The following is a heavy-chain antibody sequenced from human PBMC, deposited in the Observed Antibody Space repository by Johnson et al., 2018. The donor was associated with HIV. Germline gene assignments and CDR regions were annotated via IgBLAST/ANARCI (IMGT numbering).Heavy chain of an antibody. CDR3: ARDGTRYYYDSSGSRGTLDI. V-gene: IGHV3-20*04. D-gene: IGHD3-22*01. Sequence: VQLVESGGGVVRPGGSLRLSCAASGFTFDDYGMSWVRQAPGKGLEWVSGINWNGGSTGYADSVKGRFTISRDNAKNSLYLQMNSLRAEDTAVYYCARDGTRYYYDSSGSRGTLDIWGQGTMVTVSS. J-gene: IGHJ3*02. CDR1: GFTFDDYG. CDR2: INWNGGST.